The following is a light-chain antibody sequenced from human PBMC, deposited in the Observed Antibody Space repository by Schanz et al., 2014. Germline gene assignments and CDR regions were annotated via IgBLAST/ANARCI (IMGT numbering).Light chain of an antibody. J-gene: IGKJ1*01. Sequence: EIVLTQSPGTLSLSPGERATLSCRASQSVSSSYLDCYQQKPGQAPRLLIYGASSRATGIPDRFSGSGSGTDFTLTISSLQSEDFAVYYCHQYSDWPPWTFGQGTTVDIK. CDR2: GAS. CDR1: QSVSSSY. CDR3: HQYSDWPPWT. V-gene: IGKV3-20*01.